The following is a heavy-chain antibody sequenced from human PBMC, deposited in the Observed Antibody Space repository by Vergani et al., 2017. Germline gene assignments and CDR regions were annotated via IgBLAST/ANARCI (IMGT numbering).Heavy chain of an antibody. CDR2: IYYSGST. CDR1: GGSISSGDYY. V-gene: IGHV4-30-4*01. CDR3: ARGSNVYYYGSGSYSVVYNGFDP. J-gene: IGHJ5*02. D-gene: IGHD3-10*01. Sequence: QVQLQESGPGLVKPSQTLSLTCTVSGGSISSGDYYWSWIRQPPGKGLEWIGYIYYSGSTYYNPSLKSRVTISVDTSKNQFSLKLSSVTAADTAVYYCARGSNVYYYGSGSYSVVYNGFDPWGQGTLVTVSS.